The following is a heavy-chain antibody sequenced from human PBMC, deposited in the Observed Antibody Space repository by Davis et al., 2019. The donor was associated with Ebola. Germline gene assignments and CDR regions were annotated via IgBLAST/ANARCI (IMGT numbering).Heavy chain of an antibody. J-gene: IGHJ4*02. Sequence: GESLKISCAASGFTFSSYGMHWVRQAPGKGLEWVAVISYDGSNKYYADSVKGRFTISRDNAKNTLYLQMNSLRAEDTAVYYCASGYSYGFGAFDYWGQGTLVTVSS. CDR3: ASGYSYGFGAFDY. CDR1: GFTFSSYG. D-gene: IGHD5-18*01. CDR2: ISYDGSNK. V-gene: IGHV3-30*03.